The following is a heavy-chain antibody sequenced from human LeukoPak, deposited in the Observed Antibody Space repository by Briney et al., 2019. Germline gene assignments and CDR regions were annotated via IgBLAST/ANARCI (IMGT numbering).Heavy chain of an antibody. D-gene: IGHD1-26*01. V-gene: IGHV6-1*01. J-gene: IGHJ5*02. Sequence: SQTLSLTCAISGDSVSSNSAAWNWIRQSPSRGLEWLGRTYYRSKWFFNYEVSVRSRITINPDTSKNQFSLQLNSVTPEDTAVYYCARERVGATRNWFDPWGQGTLVTVSS. CDR3: ARERVGATRNWFDP. CDR2: TYYRSKWFF. CDR1: GDSVSSNSAA.